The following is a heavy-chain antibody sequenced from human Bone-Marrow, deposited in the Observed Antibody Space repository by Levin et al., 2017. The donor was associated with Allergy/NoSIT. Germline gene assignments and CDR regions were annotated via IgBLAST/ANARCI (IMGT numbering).Heavy chain of an antibody. V-gene: IGHV3-15*07. CDR2: IETTSDGGTT. Sequence: GESLKISCAVSEFNFAKAWMNWVRQAPGRGLEWVGHIETTSDGGTTDYGTPVKGRFTISRDDSKSTVYLQMNSLKSEDTGTYYCTTGAAGLYWGQGSLVIVSS. J-gene: IGHJ4*02. CDR1: EFNFAKAW. D-gene: IGHD6-13*01. CDR3: TTGAAGLY.